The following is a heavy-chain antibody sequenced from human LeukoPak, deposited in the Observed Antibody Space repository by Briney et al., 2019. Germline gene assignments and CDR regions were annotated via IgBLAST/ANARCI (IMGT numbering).Heavy chain of an antibody. Sequence: SVKVSCKASGGTFSSYAISWVRQAPGQGLEWMGGIIPIFGTANYAQKFQGRVTITTDESTSTAYMELSSLRAEDTAVYYCARDLDYYGPYGMDVWGQGTTVTVSS. D-gene: IGHD3-10*01. CDR3: ARDLDYYGPYGMDV. J-gene: IGHJ6*02. CDR2: IIPIFGTA. CDR1: GGTFSSYA. V-gene: IGHV1-69*05.